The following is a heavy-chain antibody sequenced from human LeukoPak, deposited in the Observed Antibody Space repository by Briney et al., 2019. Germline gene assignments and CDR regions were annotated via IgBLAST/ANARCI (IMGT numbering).Heavy chain of an antibody. D-gene: IGHD2-21*01. CDR2: ISTSSSYI. Sequence: GGSLRLSCAASGFTFSSYYMNWVRQAPGKGLEWVSSISTSSSYIYYADSVKGRFTISRDSSKNTLYLQMNRLRAEDAAVYYCAKAPVTTCSGAYCYPFDYWGQGTLVTVSS. J-gene: IGHJ4*02. CDR1: GFTFSSYY. V-gene: IGHV3-21*04. CDR3: AKAPVTTCSGAYCYPFDY.